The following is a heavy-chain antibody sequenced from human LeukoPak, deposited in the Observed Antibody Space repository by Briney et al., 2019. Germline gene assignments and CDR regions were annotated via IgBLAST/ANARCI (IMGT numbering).Heavy chain of an antibody. CDR3: AREADDGSSPLDY. CDR2: IIPIFGIA. D-gene: IGHD6-13*01. V-gene: IGHV1-69*04. J-gene: IGHJ4*02. Sequence: SVKVSCKASGGTFSSYAISWVRQAPGQGLEWMGRIIPIFGIANYAQKFQGRVTITADKSTSPAYMELSSLRSEDTAVYYCAREADDGSSPLDYWGQGTLVTVSS. CDR1: GGTFSSYA.